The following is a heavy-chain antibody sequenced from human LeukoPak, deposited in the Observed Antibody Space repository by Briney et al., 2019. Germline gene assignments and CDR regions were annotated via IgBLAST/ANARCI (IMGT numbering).Heavy chain of an antibody. D-gene: IGHD3-9*01. CDR1: GFTFSSYG. CDR3: ARKENILTGYYDH. Sequence: PGGSLRLSCAASGFTFSSYGMHWVRQAPGKGLEWVSSISSDSNYMYYADSVKGRFTISRDNAWNSLYLQMNSLRAEDTAVYYCARKENILTGYYDHWGQGTLVTVSS. V-gene: IGHV3-21*01. J-gene: IGHJ5*02. CDR2: ISSDSNYM.